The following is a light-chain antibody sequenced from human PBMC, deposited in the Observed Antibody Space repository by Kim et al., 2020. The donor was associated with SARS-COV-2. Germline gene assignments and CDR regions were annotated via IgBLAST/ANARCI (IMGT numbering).Light chain of an antibody. V-gene: IGKV1-12*01. J-gene: IGKJ4*01. CDR2: AAS. CDR1: QGISNW. CDR3: QQGVSFPRT. Sequence: DIQMTQSPSSVSASIGDRVTMTCRASQGISNWLAWYQHKPGEAPKLLIYAASGLNTGVPSRFSGSGSGTDFTLTISSLQPEDFATYYCQQGVSFPRTFGGETKLEI.